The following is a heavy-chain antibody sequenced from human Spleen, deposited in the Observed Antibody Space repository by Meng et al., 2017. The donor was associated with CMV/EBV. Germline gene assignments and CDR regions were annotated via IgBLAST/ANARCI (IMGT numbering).Heavy chain of an antibody. J-gene: IGHJ6*02. V-gene: IGHV4-4*02. CDR1: GDSISSSNW. CDR3: ARGHPAFSGVDV. D-gene: IGHD2/OR15-2a*01. Sequence: SETLSLTCTVSGDSISSSNWWVWVRQPPGKGLEWIGEIYHGETSNYNPSLKSRVTISVDKSNNQVPLKLTSATAADTAVYYCARGHPAFSGVDVWGQGTTVTVSS. CDR2: IYHGETS.